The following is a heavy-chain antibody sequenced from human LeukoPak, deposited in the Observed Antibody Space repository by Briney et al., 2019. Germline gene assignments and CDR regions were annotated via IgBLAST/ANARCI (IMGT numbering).Heavy chain of an antibody. D-gene: IGHD5-18*01. CDR1: AASIRISY. Sequence: PTETPSLTCTVAAASIRISYWSWIRAPPRKGLDWSWYISYSGSTNYNPSLKCRVPISVDTSKNEFSLNLSSVTAADTAEYYCARDTGIQLWLHYFDYWGQGTLVSVSS. V-gene: IGHV4-59*01. CDR2: ISYSGST. CDR3: ARDTGIQLWLHYFDY. J-gene: IGHJ4*02.